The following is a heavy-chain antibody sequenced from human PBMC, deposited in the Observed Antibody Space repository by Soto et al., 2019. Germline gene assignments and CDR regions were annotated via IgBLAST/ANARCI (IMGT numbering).Heavy chain of an antibody. Sequence: SETLSLTCTVSGDSISGTSFYWGWIRQSSGKGLEWIASIYSSGSTFYNLSLKSRLSLSVDTSKNQFSLRLTSVTAADTAVYYCARVHVMVVAGSTFDYWGHGTLVTVS. V-gene: IGHV4-39*01. J-gene: IGHJ4*01. D-gene: IGHD6-19*01. CDR2: IYSSGST. CDR3: ARVHVMVVAGSTFDY. CDR1: GDSISGTSFY.